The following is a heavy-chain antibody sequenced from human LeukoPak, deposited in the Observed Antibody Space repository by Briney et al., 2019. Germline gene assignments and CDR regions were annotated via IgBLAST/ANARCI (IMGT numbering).Heavy chain of an antibody. D-gene: IGHD2-2*01. V-gene: IGHV4-34*01. CDR1: GGTFSDYF. Sequence: SETLSLTCAVYGGTFSDYFWGWIRQPPGKGLEWIGEINHSGRTYYNPSLKSRVTISVDTSKNQFSLNLSSVTAADTAVYYCARDVVVVPAAIHYGMDVWGQGTTVTVSS. J-gene: IGHJ6*02. CDR2: INHSGRT. CDR3: ARDVVVVPAAIHYGMDV.